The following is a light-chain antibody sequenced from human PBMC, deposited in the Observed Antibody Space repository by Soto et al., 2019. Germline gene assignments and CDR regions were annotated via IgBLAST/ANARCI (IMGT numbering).Light chain of an antibody. J-gene: IGKJ4*01. CDR1: QSVSSSY. V-gene: IGKV3D-20*02. Sequence: EIVLTQSPGTLSLSPGERATLSCRAIQSVSSSYLAWYQQKPGQAPRLLIYDVSSRATGIPARFSGSGSGTDFTLTINSLQSEDFAVYYCQPYNNWPLTFGGGTKV. CDR2: DVS. CDR3: QPYNNWPLT.